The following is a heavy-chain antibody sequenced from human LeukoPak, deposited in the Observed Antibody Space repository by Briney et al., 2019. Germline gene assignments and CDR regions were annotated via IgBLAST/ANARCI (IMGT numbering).Heavy chain of an antibody. CDR2: IYYSGST. J-gene: IGHJ6*02. Sequence: SETLSLTCTVSGGSISSGDYYWSWIRQPPGKGLEWIGYIYYSGSTNYNPSLKSRVTISVDTSKNQFSLKLSSVTAADTAVYYCARTRVYYGSGSPSGSAYYGMDVWGQGTTVTVSS. D-gene: IGHD3-10*01. CDR1: GGSISSGDYY. V-gene: IGHV4-61*08. CDR3: ARTRVYYGSGSPSGSAYYGMDV.